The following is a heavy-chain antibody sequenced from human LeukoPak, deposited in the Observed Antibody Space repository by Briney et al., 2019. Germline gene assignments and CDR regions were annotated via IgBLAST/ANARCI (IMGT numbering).Heavy chain of an antibody. V-gene: IGHV4-39*07. CDR2: IYYSGST. D-gene: IGHD3-22*01. Sequence: PSETLSLTCTVSGGSISSSSYYWGWIRQPPGKGLEWIGSIYYSGSTYYNPSLKSRVTISVDTSKNQFSLKLSSVTAADTAVYYCARDRVYYYDTVGFDYWGQGTLVTISS. CDR1: GGSISSSSYY. J-gene: IGHJ4*02. CDR3: ARDRVYYYDTVGFDY.